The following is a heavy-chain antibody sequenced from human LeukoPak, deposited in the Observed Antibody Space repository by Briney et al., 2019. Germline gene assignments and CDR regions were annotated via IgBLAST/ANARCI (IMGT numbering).Heavy chain of an antibody. V-gene: IGHV1-2*02. CDR3: ARSYGDYGRGFDY. CDR1: GYTFTGYY. D-gene: IGHD4-17*01. CDR2: INPNSGGT. J-gene: IGHJ4*02. Sequence: GASVKVSCKASGYTFTGYYMHWVRQAPGQGLEWMGWINPNSGGTNYAQKFQGRVTMTRDTSISTAYMELSRLRSDDTAVYYCARSYGDYGRGFDYWGQGTLVTVS.